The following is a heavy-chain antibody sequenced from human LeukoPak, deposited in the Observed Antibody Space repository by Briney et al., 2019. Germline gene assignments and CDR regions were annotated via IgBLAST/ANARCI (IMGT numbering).Heavy chain of an antibody. CDR3: ARDEGRYKNLVGFDP. Sequence: PSETLSLTCTVSGGSISSGDYYWSWIRQPPGKGLEWIGYIYYSGSTYYNPSLKSRVTISVDTSKNQFSLKLSSVTAADTAVYYCARDEGRYKNLVGFDPWGQGTLVTVSS. V-gene: IGHV4-30-4*02. CDR2: IYYSGST. J-gene: IGHJ5*02. CDR1: GGSISSGDYY. D-gene: IGHD5-24*01.